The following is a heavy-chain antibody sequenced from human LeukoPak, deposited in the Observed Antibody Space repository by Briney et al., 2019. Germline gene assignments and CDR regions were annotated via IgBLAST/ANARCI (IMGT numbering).Heavy chain of an antibody. CDR2: INPNSGGT. J-gene: IGHJ4*02. V-gene: IGHV1-2*02. CDR3: ARLTNGGRALDY. D-gene: IGHD3-16*01. Sequence: ASVKVSCKASGYTFTGYYMHWVRQAPGQGLEWMGWINPNSGGTNYAQRFQGRVTMTWDTSITTAYMDLSRLTSDDTAVYYCARLTNGGRALDYWGQGTLVTVSS. CDR1: GYTFTGYY.